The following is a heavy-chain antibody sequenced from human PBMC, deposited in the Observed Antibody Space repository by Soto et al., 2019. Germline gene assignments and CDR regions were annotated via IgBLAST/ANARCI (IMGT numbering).Heavy chain of an antibody. CDR2: INHSGST. Sequence: SETLSLTCAVYGGSLSGYYWSWIRQPPGKGLEWIGEINHSGSTNYNPSLKSRVTISVDTSKNQFSLKLSSVTATDTAVYYCARGRRRFGELSRPLPPDVWGKGTTVTVS. CDR1: GGSLSGYY. J-gene: IGHJ6*03. V-gene: IGHV4-34*01. D-gene: IGHD3-10*01. CDR3: ARGRRRFGELSRPLPPDV.